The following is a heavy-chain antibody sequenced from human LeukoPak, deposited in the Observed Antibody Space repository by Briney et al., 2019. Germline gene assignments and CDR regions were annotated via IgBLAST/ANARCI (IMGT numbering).Heavy chain of an antibody. CDR2: IIPIFGTA. D-gene: IGHD2-2*01. J-gene: IGHJ6*03. Sequence: ASVKVSCKASGGTFSSYAISWVRQAPGQGLEWMGGIIPIFGTANYAQKFQGRVTITTDESTSTAYMELSSLRSEDTAVYYCASSPGFDCSSTSCYYYYYMDVWGKGTTVTVSS. V-gene: IGHV1-69*05. CDR1: GGTFSSYA. CDR3: ASSPGFDCSSTSCYYYYYMDV.